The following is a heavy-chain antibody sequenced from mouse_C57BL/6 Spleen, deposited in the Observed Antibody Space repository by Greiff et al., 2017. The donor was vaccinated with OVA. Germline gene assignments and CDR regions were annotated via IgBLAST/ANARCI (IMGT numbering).Heavy chain of an antibody. J-gene: IGHJ4*01. CDR1: GYAFSSSW. Sequence: LQESGPELVKPGASVKISCKASGYAFSSSWMNWVKQRPGKGLEWIGRIYPGDGDTNYNGKFKGKATLTADKSSSTAYMQLSSLTSEDSAVYFCARGGTIYYGNSPYAMDYWGQGTSVTVSS. D-gene: IGHD2-1*01. V-gene: IGHV1-82*01. CDR2: IYPGDGDT. CDR3: ARGGTIYYGNSPYAMDY.